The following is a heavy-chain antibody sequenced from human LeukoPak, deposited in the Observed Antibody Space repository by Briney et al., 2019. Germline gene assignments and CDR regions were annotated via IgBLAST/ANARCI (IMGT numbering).Heavy chain of an antibody. CDR3: ARYRPTVTVDSYYYYMDV. V-gene: IGHV4-59*11. CDR2: IYYSGST. J-gene: IGHJ6*03. D-gene: IGHD4-11*01. CDR1: GVSISSHY. Sequence: SETLSLTCTVSGVSISSHYWNWIRQPPGKGLEWIGYIYYSGSTNYNPSLKSRVTISVDTSKNQFSLKLSSVTAADTAVYYCARYRPTVTVDSYYYYMDVWGKGATVTVSS.